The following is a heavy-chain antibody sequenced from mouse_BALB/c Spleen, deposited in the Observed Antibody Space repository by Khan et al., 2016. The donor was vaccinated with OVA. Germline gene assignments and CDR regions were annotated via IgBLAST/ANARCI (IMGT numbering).Heavy chain of an antibody. CDR1: GYTFTSYT. V-gene: IGHV1-4*01. CDR3: SRVGPYHGNYGAWVAY. D-gene: IGHD2-10*01. J-gene: IGHJ3*01. CDR2: INPSNIYT. Sequence: QVQLQQSGAELARPGASVKMSCKASGYTFTSYTIHWVKQRPGQGLEWIGYINPSNIYTNYNQKFRDKATLTADKSSRTAYIQLSSLTSEDSAVXYCSRVGPYHGNYGAWVAYWGQGTLVTVSA.